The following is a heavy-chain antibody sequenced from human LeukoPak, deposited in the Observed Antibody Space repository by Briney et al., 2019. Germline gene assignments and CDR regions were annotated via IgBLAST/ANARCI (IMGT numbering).Heavy chain of an antibody. CDR1: AGSISSYY. D-gene: IGHD2-15*01. J-gene: IGHJ6*03. V-gene: IGHV4-59*01. Sequence: PSETLSLTCTVSAGSISSYYWSWILQPPGKGLEWIGYIYYSGSTNYNPSLKSRVTISVDTSKNQFSLKLSSVTAADTAVYYCATGGGYYYYMDVWGKGTTVTISS. CDR3: ATGGGYYYYMDV. CDR2: IYYSGST.